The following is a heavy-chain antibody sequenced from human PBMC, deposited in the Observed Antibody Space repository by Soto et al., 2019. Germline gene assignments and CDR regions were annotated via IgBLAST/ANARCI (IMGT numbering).Heavy chain of an antibody. Sequence: ASVKVSCKASGYTFTSYGISWVRQAPGQGLEWMGWISAYNGNTNYAQKLQGRVTMTTDTSTSTAYMELRSLRSDDTAVYYCARSPRYDSSGYYSVYWGQGTLVTVSS. V-gene: IGHV1-18*01. D-gene: IGHD3-22*01. J-gene: IGHJ4*02. CDR1: GYTFTSYG. CDR3: ARSPRYDSSGYYSVY. CDR2: ISAYNGNT.